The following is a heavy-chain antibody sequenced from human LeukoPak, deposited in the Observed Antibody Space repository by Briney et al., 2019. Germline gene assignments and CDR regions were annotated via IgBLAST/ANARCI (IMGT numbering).Heavy chain of an antibody. J-gene: IGHJ4*02. CDR1: GFTFSSYG. CDR3: AKRAVAGTLHYFDY. V-gene: IGHV3-30*18. CDR2: ISYDGSNK. D-gene: IGHD6-19*01. Sequence: GRSLRLSGAASGFTFSSYGMHWVRQAPGKGLEWVAVISYDGSNKYYADSVKGRFTISRDNSKNTLYLQMNSLRAEDTAVYYCAKRAVAGTLHYFDYWGQGTLVTVSS.